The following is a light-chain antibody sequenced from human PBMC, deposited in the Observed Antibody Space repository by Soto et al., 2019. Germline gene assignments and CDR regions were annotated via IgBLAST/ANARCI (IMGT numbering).Light chain of an antibody. CDR1: QDIQKW. J-gene: IGKJ3*01. CDR2: AAS. CDR3: HQASNFPYT. V-gene: IGKV1-12*01. Sequence: DIQMTQSPSFVSASVGDTINITCRASQDIQKWLAWYQQKPWKAPKVLIYAASNLESGVSSRFNGSGSGTEFSLTISSLQTEDFATYFCHQASNFPYTFGPGTKVDIK.